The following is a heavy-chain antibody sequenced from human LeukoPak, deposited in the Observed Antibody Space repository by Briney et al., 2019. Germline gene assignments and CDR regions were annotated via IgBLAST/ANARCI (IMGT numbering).Heavy chain of an antibody. Sequence: GGSLRLSCAASGLTFSSYSMNWVRQAPGKGLEWVSYISSSSSTIYYADSVKGRFTISRDNAKNSLYLQMNSLRDEDTAVYYCARDEGQDHSGSYSFDYWGQGTLVTVSS. CDR3: ARDEGQDHSGSYSFDY. CDR2: ISSSSSTI. D-gene: IGHD1-26*01. CDR1: GLTFSSYS. V-gene: IGHV3-48*02. J-gene: IGHJ4*02.